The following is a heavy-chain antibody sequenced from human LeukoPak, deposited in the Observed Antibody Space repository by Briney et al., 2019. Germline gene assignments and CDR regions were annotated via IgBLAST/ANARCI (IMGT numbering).Heavy chain of an antibody. CDR3: ARGGADGWGTFDV. Sequence: GGSLRLSRAASGFAFKKHAMSWVRQAPGKGLEWVSTIIDSGSSTYYADSVKGRFTISRDNSKDTLFVQMNSLRAEDTALYFCARGGADGWGTFDVWGRGTMVTVSS. CDR2: IIDSGSST. V-gene: IGHV3-23*01. D-gene: IGHD3-16*01. J-gene: IGHJ3*01. CDR1: GFAFKKHA.